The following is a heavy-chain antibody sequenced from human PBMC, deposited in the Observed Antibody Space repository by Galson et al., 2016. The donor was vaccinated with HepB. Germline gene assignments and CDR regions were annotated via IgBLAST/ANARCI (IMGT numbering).Heavy chain of an antibody. CDR3: AKGAYTHDGQYYYEYGLDV. J-gene: IGHJ6*04. CDR1: GFTFDDYS. V-gene: IGHV3-43*01. Sequence: SLRLSCAASGFTFDDYSMHWIRQAPGKGLEWVSLISWDASTIHYADSVKGRFTISRDNNRNSLFLQMNSLTSEDTALYYCAKGAYTHDGQYYYEYGLDVRGKGTTLT. D-gene: IGHD3-16*01. CDR2: ISWDASTI.